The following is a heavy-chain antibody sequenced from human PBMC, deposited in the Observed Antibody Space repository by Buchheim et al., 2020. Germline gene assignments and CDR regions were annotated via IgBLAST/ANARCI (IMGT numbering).Heavy chain of an antibody. J-gene: IGHJ4*02. CDR2: IYYSGST. CDR1: GGSISSGDYY. V-gene: IGHV4-30-4*01. D-gene: IGHD3-22*01. CDR3: ARNYYDSRGYDFFYY. Sequence: QVQLQESGPGLVKPSQTLSLTCTVSGGSISSGDYYWSWLRQPPGKGLEWIGYIYYSGSTYYTPSLKSRVTISVDKSKNHFSLKLSSVTAADTAVYYCARNYYDSRGYDFFYYWGQGTL.